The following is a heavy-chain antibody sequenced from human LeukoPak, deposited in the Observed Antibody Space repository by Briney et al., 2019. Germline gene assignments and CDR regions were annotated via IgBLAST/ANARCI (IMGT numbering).Heavy chain of an antibody. CDR3: ARSFHSSGCNQH. J-gene: IGHJ1*01. CDR2: ISAYNGNT. V-gene: IGHV1-18*04. D-gene: IGHD6-19*01. Sequence: ASVKVSCKASGYTFTGYYMHWVRQAPGQGLEWMGWISAYNGNTNYAQKLQGRVTMTTDTSTSTAYMELRSLRSDDTAVYYCARSFHSSGCNQHWGQGTLVTVSS. CDR1: GYTFTGYY.